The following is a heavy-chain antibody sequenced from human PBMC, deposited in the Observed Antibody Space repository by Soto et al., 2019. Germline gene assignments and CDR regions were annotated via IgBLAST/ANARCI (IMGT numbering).Heavy chain of an antibody. CDR3: AREYSYGLHFDY. CDR1: GGSVSSGSYY. D-gene: IGHD5-18*01. V-gene: IGHV4-61*01. J-gene: IGHJ4*02. Sequence: PSETLSLTCTVSGGSVSSGSYYWSWIRQPPGKGLEWIGYIYYSGGTNYNPSLKSRVTISVDTSKNQFSLKLSSVTAADTAVYYCAREYSYGLHFDYWGQGTPVTVSS. CDR2: IYYSGGT.